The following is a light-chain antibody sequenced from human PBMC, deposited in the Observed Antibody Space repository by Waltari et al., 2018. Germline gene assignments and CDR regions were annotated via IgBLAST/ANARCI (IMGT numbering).Light chain of an antibody. Sequence: EIVMTQSPESLAVSLGERATINCKSSESVLYSSNNKNHLAWYQQKPGQPPKLFLYWASTRRSGVPDRFSGSGSETDFTLTVTSLQAEDVAVYYCQQYYSTPLTFGGGTKVEIK. CDR1: ESVLYSSNNKNH. J-gene: IGKJ4*01. V-gene: IGKV4-1*01. CDR3: QQYYSTPLT. CDR2: WAS.